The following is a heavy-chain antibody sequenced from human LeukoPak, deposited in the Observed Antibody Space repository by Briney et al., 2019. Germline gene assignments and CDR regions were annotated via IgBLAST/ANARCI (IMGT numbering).Heavy chain of an antibody. J-gene: IGHJ6*02. CDR1: GYTFTSYA. V-gene: IGHV1-3*01. CDR3: ARDGGLRSPYYYYGMDV. Sequence: ASVKVSCKASGYTFTSYAMHWVRQAPGQRLEGMGWINAGNGNTKYSQKFQGRVTITRDTSASTAYMELSSLRSEDTAVYYCARDGGLRSPYYYYGMDVWGQGTTVTVSS. D-gene: IGHD3-16*01. CDR2: INAGNGNT.